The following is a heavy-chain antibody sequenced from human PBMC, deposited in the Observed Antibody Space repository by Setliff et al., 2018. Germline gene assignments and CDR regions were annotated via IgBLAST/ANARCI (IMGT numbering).Heavy chain of an antibody. CDR3: ARAASGNSKYYFDY. Sequence: KPSETLSLTCTVSGYSIGSGYYWGWIRQPPGKGLEWIGNMYQSGTTYYNAALQSRVTLSIDTSKNHFSLKVSSVTAADTAVYYCARAASGNSKYYFDYWG. D-gene: IGHD3-3*01. J-gene: IGHJ4*01. V-gene: IGHV4-38-2*02. CDR2: MYQSGTT. CDR1: GYSIGSGYY.